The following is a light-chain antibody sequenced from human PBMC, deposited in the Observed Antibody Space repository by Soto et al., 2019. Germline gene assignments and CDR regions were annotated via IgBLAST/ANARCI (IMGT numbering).Light chain of an antibody. V-gene: IGKV3-20*01. J-gene: IGKJ1*01. Sequence: EIVLTQSPATLSLSPGERATLSCRASQSVSSYLAWYQQKPGQAPRLLIYGASSRATGIPDRFSGSGSGTDFTLTISRLEPEDFAVYYCQHYGSSPTWTFGQGTRWIS. CDR3: QHYGSSPTWT. CDR1: QSVSSY. CDR2: GAS.